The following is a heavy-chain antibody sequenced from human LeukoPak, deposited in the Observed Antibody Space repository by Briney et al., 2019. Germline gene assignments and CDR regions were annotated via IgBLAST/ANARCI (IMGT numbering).Heavy chain of an antibody. CDR1: GFTFSSYA. D-gene: IGHD6-19*01. Sequence: GGSLRLSCAASGFTFSSYAMSWVRQAPGKGLEWVSAISGSGGSTHYADSVKGRFTISRDNSKNTLYLQMNSLRAEDTAVYYCAKFKGQWLVLGIVDYWGQGTLVTVSS. CDR3: AKFKGQWLVLGIVDY. CDR2: ISGSGGST. J-gene: IGHJ4*02. V-gene: IGHV3-23*01.